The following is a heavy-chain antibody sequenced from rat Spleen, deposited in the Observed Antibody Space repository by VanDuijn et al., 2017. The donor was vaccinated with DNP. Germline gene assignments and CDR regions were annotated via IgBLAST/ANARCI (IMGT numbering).Heavy chain of an antibody. CDR2: ISYDGGST. Sequence: EVKLVESGGGLVQPGNSLKLSCAASGFTFSDYAMAWVRQSPKMGLEWVATISYDGGSTYYRDSVKGRFTISRDNAKNTLYLQMNSLRSEDMATYYCARGSGTYYWYFDFWGPGTMVTVSS. CDR3: ARGSGTYYWYFDF. V-gene: IGHV5-17*01. D-gene: IGHD5-1*01. J-gene: IGHJ1*01. CDR1: GFTFSDYA.